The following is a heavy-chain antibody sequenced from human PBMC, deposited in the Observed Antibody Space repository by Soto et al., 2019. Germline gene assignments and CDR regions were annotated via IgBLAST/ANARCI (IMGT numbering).Heavy chain of an antibody. Sequence: EVTLVESGGDLVQPGESLRISCKVSGFIFSDYAMTWVRQAPGKGLEWVASISKSGFDRDYADSVKGRFTISRDNSENTVHLQMDSLKVEDTARYFFMKVRDYWGQGTQVTVST. CDR3: MKVRDY. CDR1: GFIFSDYA. J-gene: IGHJ4*02. V-gene: IGHV3-23*04. CDR2: ISKSGFDR.